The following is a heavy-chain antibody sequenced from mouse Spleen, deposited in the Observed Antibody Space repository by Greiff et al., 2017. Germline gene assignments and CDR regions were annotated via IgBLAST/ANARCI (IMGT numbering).Heavy chain of an antibody. J-gene: IGHJ2*01. CDR1: GFNIKDTY. Sequence: VQLQQSGAELVKPGASVKLSCTASGFNIKDTYMHWVKQRPEQGLEWIGRIDPANGNTKYDPKFQGKATITADTSSNTAYLQLSSLTSEDTAVYYCARGLGRDYFDYWGQGTTLTVSS. V-gene: IGHV14-3*02. CDR3: ARGLGRDYFDY. CDR2: IDPANGNT. D-gene: IGHD4-1*01.